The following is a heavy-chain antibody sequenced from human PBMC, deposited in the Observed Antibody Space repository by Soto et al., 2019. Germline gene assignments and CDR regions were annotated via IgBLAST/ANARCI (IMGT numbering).Heavy chain of an antibody. CDR3: ARGGFDGSGSYYNMGSWFDP. Sequence: TLSLTCAISGDSVSSNSAAWNWIRQSPSRGLEWLGRTYYRSKWYNDYAVSVKSRITINPDTSKNQFSLQLNSVTPEDTAVYYCARGGFDGSGSYYNMGSWFDPWGQGTLVTVSS. V-gene: IGHV6-1*01. D-gene: IGHD3-10*01. J-gene: IGHJ5*02. CDR1: GDSVSSNSAA. CDR2: TYYRSKWYN.